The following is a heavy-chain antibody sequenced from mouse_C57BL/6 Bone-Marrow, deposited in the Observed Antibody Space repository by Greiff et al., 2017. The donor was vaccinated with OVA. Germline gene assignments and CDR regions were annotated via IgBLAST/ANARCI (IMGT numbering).Heavy chain of an antibody. V-gene: IGHV1-81*01. J-gene: IGHJ3*01. CDR3: ARSLMVRAWFAY. Sequence: VQLKESGAELARPGASVKLSCKASGYTFTSYGISWVKQRTGQGLEWIGEIYPRSGNTYYNEKFKGKATLTADKSSSTAYMELRSLTSEDSAVYFCARSLMVRAWFAYWGQGTLVTVSA. CDR2: IYPRSGNT. D-gene: IGHD1-1*02. CDR1: GYTFTSYG.